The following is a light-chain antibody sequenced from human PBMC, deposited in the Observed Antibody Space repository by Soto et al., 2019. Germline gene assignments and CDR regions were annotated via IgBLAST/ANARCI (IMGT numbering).Light chain of an antibody. CDR3: QQLNSYPRT. V-gene: IGKV1-9*01. Sequence: IQLTQSPSSLSASVGDRVTITCRASQGISSFLAWYQQKPGKAPNLLIYGAPTLQSGVPSRFSGSGSGTDFTLTIASLQPEDFATYYCQQLNSYPRTFGQGTKVDIK. CDR2: GAP. CDR1: QGISSF. J-gene: IGKJ1*01.